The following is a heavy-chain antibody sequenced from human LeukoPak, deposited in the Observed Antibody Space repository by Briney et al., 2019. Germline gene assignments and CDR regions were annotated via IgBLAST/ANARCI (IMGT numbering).Heavy chain of an antibody. Sequence: GGSLRLSCAASGFTFSSHAMHWVRQAPGEGLEWVAIMSNDGSKKFYADSLKGRFTISRDNSKNTLYLQMNSLRSEDTAVYFCARDGSVLRFLEWLFFLDYWGQGTLVTVSS. CDR2: MSNDGSKK. D-gene: IGHD3-3*01. CDR3: ARDGSVLRFLEWLFFLDY. CDR1: GFTFSSHA. V-gene: IGHV3-30*01. J-gene: IGHJ4*02.